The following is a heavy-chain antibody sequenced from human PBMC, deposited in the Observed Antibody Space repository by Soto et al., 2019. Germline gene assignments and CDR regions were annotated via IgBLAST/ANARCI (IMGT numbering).Heavy chain of an antibody. CDR3: VKGISYYDSTGRITFDS. J-gene: IGHJ5*01. V-gene: IGHV3-9*01. CDR1: GFKFDDYT. D-gene: IGHD3-22*01. CDR2: ITWHSGTM. Sequence: EVHLVESGGGLVQPGRSLRLSCEASGFKFDDYTMHCVRHVPGKGLEWVSSITWHSGTMAYADSVKGRFTISRENAENSVYLQMNSLGVDDTALYHCVKGISYYDSTGRITFDSWGQGTLVTVSS.